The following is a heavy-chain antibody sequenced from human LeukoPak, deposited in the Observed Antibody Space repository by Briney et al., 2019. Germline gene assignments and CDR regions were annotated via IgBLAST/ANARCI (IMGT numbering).Heavy chain of an antibody. J-gene: IGHJ4*02. CDR1: GFTFSGHW. Sequence: GGSLRLSCAASGFTFSGHWTSWVRQAPGKGLEWVANIKSDGSEKYYVDSVKGRFTISRNNAKNSLYLQINSLRPEDTAVYYCARISRYGLDYWGQGTLVTVSS. CDR3: ARISRYGLDY. D-gene: IGHD3-16*01. CDR2: IKSDGSEK. V-gene: IGHV3-7*04.